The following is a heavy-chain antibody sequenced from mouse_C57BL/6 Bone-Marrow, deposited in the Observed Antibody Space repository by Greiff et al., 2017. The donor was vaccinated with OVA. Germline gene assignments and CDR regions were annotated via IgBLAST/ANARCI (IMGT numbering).Heavy chain of an antibody. Sequence: DVHLVESEGGLVQPGSSMKLSCTASGFTFSDYYMAWVRQVPEKGLEWVANINYDGSSTYYLDSLKSRFIISRDNAKNILYLQMSSLKSEDTATYYCARDNYYGSSYGYFDVWGTGTTVTVSS. V-gene: IGHV5-16*01. CDR3: ARDNYYGSSYGYFDV. CDR1: GFTFSDYY. D-gene: IGHD1-1*01. J-gene: IGHJ1*03. CDR2: INYDGSST.